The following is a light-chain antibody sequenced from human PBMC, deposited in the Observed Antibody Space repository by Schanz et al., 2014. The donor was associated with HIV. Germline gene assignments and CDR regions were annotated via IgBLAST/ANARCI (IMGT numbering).Light chain of an antibody. J-gene: IGKJ3*01. CDR1: QSVLCSSDIENF. V-gene: IGKV4-1*01. CDR2: WAS. CDR3: QQYFVPPFT. Sequence: DIVMTQSPDSLAVSLGERATINCKSSQSVLCSSDIENFLTWLRVYWASTRECGVPDRFSGSGAGTDLTLTINNLQAEDVAIYYCQQYFVPPFTFGPGTKVDIK.